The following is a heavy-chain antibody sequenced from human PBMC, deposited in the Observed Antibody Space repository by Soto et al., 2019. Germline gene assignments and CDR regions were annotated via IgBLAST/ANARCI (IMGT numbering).Heavy chain of an antibody. V-gene: IGHV4-39*01. CDR3: ARRVFGDCSGGSCYPGTFDY. CDR2: IYYSGST. D-gene: IGHD2-15*01. CDR1: GGSISSSSYY. Sequence: ASETLSLTCTVSGGSISSSSYYWGWIRQPPGKGLEWIGSIYYSGSTYYNPSLKSRVTISVDTSKNQFSLKLSSVTAADTAVYYCARRVFGDCSGGSCYPGTFDYWGQGTLVTSPQ. J-gene: IGHJ4*02.